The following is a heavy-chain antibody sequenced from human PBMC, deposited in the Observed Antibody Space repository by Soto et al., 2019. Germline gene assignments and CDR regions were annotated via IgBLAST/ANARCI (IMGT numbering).Heavy chain of an antibody. V-gene: IGHV3-33*05. Sequence: QVQLVESGGGVVQPGTSLRLSCVGSGFTFRSYVIHGVRQAPGKGLEWVALTSYDGSNNFYGDSVQGRFTISRDNSSNTVGLQMDSLRLEDTALYYCARWGTTVGLDVRVQGTLVSVSS. CDR1: GFTFRSYV. J-gene: IGHJ4*02. CDR3: ARWGTTVGLDV. CDR2: TSYDGSNN. D-gene: IGHD4-17*01.